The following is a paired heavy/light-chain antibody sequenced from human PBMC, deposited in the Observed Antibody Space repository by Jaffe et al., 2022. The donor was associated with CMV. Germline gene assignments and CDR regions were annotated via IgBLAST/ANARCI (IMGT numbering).Light chain of an antibody. CDR1: VLGENY. Sequence: SYELTQLPSVSVSPGQTARITCSGDVLGENYADWYQQKPGQAPELVIYEDSERYPGIPERFSGSTSGNTTTLTISRVLTEDEADYYCLSGDEDNPVFGGGTKLTVL. V-gene: IGLV3-22*01. CDR3: LSGDEDNPV. J-gene: IGLJ3*02. CDR2: EDS.
Heavy chain of an antibody. Sequence: QVQLVQSGAEVKKPGASVKVSCKASGYTFTSYGISWVRQAPGQGLEWMGWISAYNGNTNYAQKLQGRVTMTTDTSTSTAYMELRSLRSDDTAVYYCARGAPRSSRNGGYYYYYMDVWGKGTTVTVSS. CDR3: ARGAPRSSRNGGYYYYYMDV. CDR2: ISAYNGNT. CDR1: GYTFTSYG. D-gene: IGHD6-6*01. V-gene: IGHV1-18*04. J-gene: IGHJ6*03.